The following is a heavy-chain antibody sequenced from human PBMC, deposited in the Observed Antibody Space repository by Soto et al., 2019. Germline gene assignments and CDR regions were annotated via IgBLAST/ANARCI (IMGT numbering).Heavy chain of an antibody. CDR2: IYYSGST. J-gene: IGHJ5*02. V-gene: IGHV4-39*01. CDR1: GGSISSSSYY. Sequence: QLQLQESGPGLVKPSETLSLTCTVSGGSISSSSYYWGWIRQPPGKGLEWIGSIYYSGSTYYNPSLKSRVTISVDTSKNQFSLKLSSVTAADTAVYSCARHVNVVVDGWFDPWGQGTLVTVSS. D-gene: IGHD2-2*01. CDR3: ARHVNVVVDGWFDP.